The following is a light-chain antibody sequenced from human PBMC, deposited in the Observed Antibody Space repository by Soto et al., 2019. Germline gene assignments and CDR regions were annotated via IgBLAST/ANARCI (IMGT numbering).Light chain of an antibody. CDR1: QSVSGN. Sequence: EIVMTQSPATLSVSPGQRATLSCRASQSVSGNLAWYQHKPGQAPRLLIYVASTRATGIPARFSGSGSGTEFTLTISGLQSEDFAVYYCQQYNTWPPITFRQGTRLEIK. J-gene: IGKJ5*01. CDR2: VAS. CDR3: QQYNTWPPIT. V-gene: IGKV3-15*01.